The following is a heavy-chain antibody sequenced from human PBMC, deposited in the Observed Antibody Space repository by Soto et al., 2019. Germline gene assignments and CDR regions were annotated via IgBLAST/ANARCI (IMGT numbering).Heavy chain of an antibody. J-gene: IGHJ6*03. CDR3: TTVDGIDTDYYYMDV. D-gene: IGHD1-26*01. V-gene: IGHV3-15*01. CDR2: IKSKTDGGTT. Sequence: GGSLRLSCAASGFTFSNAWMSWVRQAPGKGLEWVGRIKSKTDGGTTDYAAPVKGRFTISRDDSKNTLYLQMNSLKTEDTAVYYCTTVDGIDTDYYYMDVWGKGTTVTVSS. CDR1: GFTFSNAW.